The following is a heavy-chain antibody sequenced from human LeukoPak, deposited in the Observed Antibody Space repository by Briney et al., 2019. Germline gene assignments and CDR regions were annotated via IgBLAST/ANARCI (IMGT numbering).Heavy chain of an antibody. CDR1: GFTFSNFA. CDR2: ISGTGGNT. D-gene: IGHD3-22*01. CDR3: AKTGGYYDTSDLYRPDVFDI. V-gene: IGHV3-23*01. Sequence: GGSLGLSCAASGFTFSNFAMSWVRQAPGKGLEWVSAISGTGGNTFYTDSVTGRFTISRDNSKNTLYVQMNSLGAEDTAVYYCAKTGGYYDTSDLYRPDVFDIWGQGTVVTVSS. J-gene: IGHJ3*02.